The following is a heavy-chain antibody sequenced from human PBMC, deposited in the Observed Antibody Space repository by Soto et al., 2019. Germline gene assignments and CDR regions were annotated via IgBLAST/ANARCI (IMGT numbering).Heavy chain of an antibody. CDR2: IYHSGST. D-gene: IGHD2-21*01. V-gene: IGHV4-30-2*01. J-gene: IGHJ4*02. CDR3: ARNSGHSDFDY. CDR1: GGSISSGGYS. Sequence: PSETLSLTCAVSGGSISSGGYSWSWIRQPPGKGLEWIGYIYHSGSTYYNPSLKSRVTISVDGSKNQFSLKLSSVTAADTAIYYCARNSGHSDFDYWGQGTLVTVSS.